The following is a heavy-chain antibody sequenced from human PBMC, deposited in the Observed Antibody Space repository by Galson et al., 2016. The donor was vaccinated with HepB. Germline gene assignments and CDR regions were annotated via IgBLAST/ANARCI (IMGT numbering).Heavy chain of an antibody. Sequence: SLRLSCAASGFTFKNYAMHWVRQAPGKGLEWVAGVSWNSGSVDSAASVRGRFTISRDNGRNSLYLQMNSLRGEDTALYFCAKDRYSSGWYRALDHWGHGILVAVSS. D-gene: IGHD6-19*01. J-gene: IGHJ4*01. CDR2: VSWNSGSV. CDR1: GFTFKNYA. CDR3: AKDRYSSGWYRALDH. V-gene: IGHV3-9*01.